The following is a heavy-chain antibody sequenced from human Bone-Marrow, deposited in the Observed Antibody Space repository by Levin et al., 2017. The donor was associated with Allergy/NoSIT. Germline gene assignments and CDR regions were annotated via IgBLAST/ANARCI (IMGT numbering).Heavy chain of an antibody. CDR3: ARHYWFGELFSGFDP. Sequence: GESLKISCKGSGYSFTSYWIGWVRQMPGKGLEWMGIIYPGDSDTRYSPSFQGQVTISADKSISTAYLQWSSLKASDTAMYYCARHYWFGELFSGFDPWGQGTLVTVSS. CDR2: IYPGDSDT. CDR1: GYSFTSYW. V-gene: IGHV5-51*01. D-gene: IGHD3-10*01. J-gene: IGHJ5*02.